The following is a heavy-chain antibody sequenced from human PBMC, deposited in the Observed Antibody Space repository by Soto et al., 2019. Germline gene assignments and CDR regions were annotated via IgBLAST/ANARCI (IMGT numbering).Heavy chain of an antibody. D-gene: IGHD4-17*01. V-gene: IGHV3-23*01. CDR1: GLTFTTYA. CDR2: VAANVTNR. Sequence: EVQLLQSGGGLVQPGGSLSLSCAASGLTFTTYAMSWVRQAPGKGLEWVSTVAANVTNRHYADFVKGRFTISRDNSKNTLSLQMNSLRVEDTAIYYCAGDYLRLNTLNGNFYSFGMDVWGQGTAVTVSS. CDR3: AGDYLRLNTLNGNFYSFGMDV. J-gene: IGHJ6*02.